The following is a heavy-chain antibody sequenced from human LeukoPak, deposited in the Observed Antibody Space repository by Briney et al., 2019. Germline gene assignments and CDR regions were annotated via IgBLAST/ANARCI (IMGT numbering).Heavy chain of an antibody. CDR1: GLTFSSYW. D-gene: IGHD3-22*01. CDR2: INSDGSSA. J-gene: IGHJ4*02. Sequence: PGGSLRLSCAASGLTFSSYWMHWVRQAPGKGLVWVSRINSDGSSASYADSVKGRFTISRDNAKNTLYLQMNSLRAEDTAVYYCARGYSSGYRIDYWGQGTLVTVSS. CDR3: ARGYSSGYRIDY. V-gene: IGHV3-74*01.